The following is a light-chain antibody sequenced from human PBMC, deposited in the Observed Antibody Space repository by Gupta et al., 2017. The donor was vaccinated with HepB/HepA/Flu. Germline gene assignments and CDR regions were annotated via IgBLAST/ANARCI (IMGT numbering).Light chain of an antibody. CDR1: QSVLYTSSNQTH. CDR2: WAS. V-gene: IGKV4-1*01. Sequence: DIVMTQSPDSLTVSLGERATINCKSSQSVLYTSSNQTHLAWYQQKPGRPPKQLISWASNRGSGVPDRCSGGGSGTDFSRTISSLQAEEVAGYYCQQYYSTPLAFGGGTKVEIK. CDR3: QQYYSTPLA. J-gene: IGKJ4*01.